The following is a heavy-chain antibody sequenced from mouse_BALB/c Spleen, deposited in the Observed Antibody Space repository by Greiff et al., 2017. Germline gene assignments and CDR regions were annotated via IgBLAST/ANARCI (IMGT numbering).Heavy chain of an antibody. CDR3: ARHTMDY. V-gene: IGHV5-12-1*01. CDR1: GFAFSSYD. Sequence: EVKVVESGGGLVKPGGSLKLSCAASGFAFSSYDMSWVRQTPEKRLEWVAYISSGGGSTYYPDTVKGRFTISRDNAKNTLYLQMSSLKSEDTAMYYCARHTMDYWGQGTSVTVSS. CDR2: ISSGGGST. J-gene: IGHJ4*01.